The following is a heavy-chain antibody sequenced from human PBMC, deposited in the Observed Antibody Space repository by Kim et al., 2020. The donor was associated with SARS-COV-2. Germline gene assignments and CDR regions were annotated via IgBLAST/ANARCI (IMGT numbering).Heavy chain of an antibody. V-gene: IGHV4-39*01. J-gene: IGHJ4*02. D-gene: IGHD6-19*01. CDR3: ARPGSVSGWFYFDS. Sequence: NPCLKSRVTISVDTSNNHFSLKLTSVTAADTSKYYCARPGSVSGWFYFDSWGLGTLVTVSS.